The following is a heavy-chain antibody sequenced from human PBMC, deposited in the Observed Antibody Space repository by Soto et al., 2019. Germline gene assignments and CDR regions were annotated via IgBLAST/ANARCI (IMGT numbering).Heavy chain of an antibody. CDR2: IIPIFGTA. CDR3: HFQPRGRMGAFDI. Sequence: QVQLVQSRAEGKKPGSSVKVSCKASGGTFSSYAISWVRQAPGQGLEWMGGIIPIFGTANYAQKFQGRVTITADKSTSTAYMELSSMRSEDTAVYYCHFQPRGRMGAFDIWGQGTMVTVSS. J-gene: IGHJ3*02. CDR1: GGTFSSYA. D-gene: IGHD2-8*01. V-gene: IGHV1-69*06.